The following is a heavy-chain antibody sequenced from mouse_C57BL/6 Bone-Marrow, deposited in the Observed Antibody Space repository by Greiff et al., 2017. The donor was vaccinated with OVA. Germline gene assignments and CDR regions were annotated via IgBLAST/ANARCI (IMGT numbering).Heavy chain of an antibody. D-gene: IGHD2-2*01. CDR1: GYAFTNYL. Sequence: VQLQQSGAELVRPGTSVKVSCKASGYAFTNYLIEWVKQRPGQGFEWIGVINPGSGGTNYNEKLKGKATLTADKSSSTAYMQLSSLTSEDSAVYFCANGYLFAYWGQGTLVTVSA. CDR3: ANGYLFAY. V-gene: IGHV1-54*01. CDR2: INPGSGGT. J-gene: IGHJ3*01.